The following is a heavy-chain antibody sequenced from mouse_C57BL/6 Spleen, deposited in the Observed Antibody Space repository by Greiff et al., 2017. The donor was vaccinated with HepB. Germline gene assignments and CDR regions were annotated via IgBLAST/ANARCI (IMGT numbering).Heavy chain of an antibody. D-gene: IGHD3-1*01. J-gene: IGHJ3*01. CDR2: IDPSDSYT. V-gene: IGHV1-59*01. CDR1: GYTFTSYW. Sequence: QVQLQQPGAELVRPGTSVKLSCKASGYTFTSYWMHWVKQRPGQGLEWIGVIDPSDSYTNYNQKFKGKATLTVDTSSSTAYMQRSSLTSEDSAVYYCARSSGAWFAYWGQGTLVTVSA. CDR3: ARSSGAWFAY.